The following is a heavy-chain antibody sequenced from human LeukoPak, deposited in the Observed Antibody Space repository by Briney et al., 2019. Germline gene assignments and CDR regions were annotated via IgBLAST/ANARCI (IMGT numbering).Heavy chain of an antibody. CDR2: IRSKAYGGTT. D-gene: IGHD3-3*01. J-gene: IGHJ4*02. CDR3: TSSTIFGVVRDFDY. Sequence: GGSLRLSCTASGFTFGDYAMSWFRQAPGKGLEWVGFIRSKAYGGTTEYAASVKGGFTISRDDSKSIAYLRMNSLKTEDTAVYYCTSSTIFGVVRDFDYWGQGTLVTVSS. V-gene: IGHV3-49*03. CDR1: GFTFGDYA.